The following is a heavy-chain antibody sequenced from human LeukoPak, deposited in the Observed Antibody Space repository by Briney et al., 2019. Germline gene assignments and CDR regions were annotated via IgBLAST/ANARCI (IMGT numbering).Heavy chain of an antibody. D-gene: IGHD2-2*02. CDR3: ARALEEDIVVVPAAKPTTHDAFDI. V-gene: IGHV1-69*05. CDR1: GGTFTSYA. J-gene: IGHJ3*02. CDR2: IIPIFGTA. Sequence: ASVKVSCKASGGTFTSYAISWVRQAPGQGLEWMGGIIPIFGTANYAQKFQGRVTITRDESTSTAYMELSRLRSEDTAVYYCARALEEDIVVVPAAKPTTHDAFDIWGQGTMVTVSS.